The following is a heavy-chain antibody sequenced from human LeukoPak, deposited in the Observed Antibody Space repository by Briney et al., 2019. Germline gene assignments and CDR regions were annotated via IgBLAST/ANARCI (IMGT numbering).Heavy chain of an antibody. CDR2: IYYSGST. V-gene: IGHV4-59*08. CDR1: GGSISSYY. D-gene: IGHD4-11*01. J-gene: IGHJ5*02. Sequence: PSETLSLTCTVSGGSISSYYWSWIRQPPGKGLEWIGYIYYSGSTNYNPSLKSRVTISVDTSKNQFSLKLSSVTAADTAVYYCARRVLMTTQYHWGQGTLVTVSS. CDR3: ARRVLMTTQYH.